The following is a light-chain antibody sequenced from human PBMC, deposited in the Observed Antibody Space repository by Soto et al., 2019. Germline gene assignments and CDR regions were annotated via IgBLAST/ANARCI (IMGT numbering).Light chain of an antibody. J-gene: IGLJ1*01. CDR3: SSSTSGTTAYV. CDR1: ISDVGAYNY. V-gene: IGLV2-14*01. Sequence: QSVLTHPASVSGSPGQSITISCTGTISDVGAYNYVSWYQHHPGKAPKLMIFAVSNRPSGISNRFSGSKSGNTASLTISGLQAEDDADYYCSSSTSGTTAYVFGTGTKVTVL. CDR2: AVS.